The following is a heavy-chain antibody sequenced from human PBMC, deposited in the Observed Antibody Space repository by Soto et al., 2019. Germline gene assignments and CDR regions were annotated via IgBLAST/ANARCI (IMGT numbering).Heavy chain of an antibody. CDR2: IRSSGDST. D-gene: IGHD3-16*02. CDR3: ANLRVASSCRPPNWFDP. CDR1: GFTFSSYS. V-gene: IGHV3-23*01. Sequence: EVQLLESGGDLVQPGGSLRLSCAASGFTFSSYSMSWVRQAPGKGLEWVSSIRSSGDSTYYADSVKGRFTISRDNSKNTLYLQMSSLRAEDTATYYCANLRVASSCRPPNWFDPWGQGTLVTVSS. J-gene: IGHJ5*02.